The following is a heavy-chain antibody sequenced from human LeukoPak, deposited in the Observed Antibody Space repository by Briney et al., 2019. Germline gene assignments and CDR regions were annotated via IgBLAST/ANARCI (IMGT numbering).Heavy chain of an antibody. CDR2: TRNKAENYLT. CDR3: VTWISGHGY. D-gene: IGHD1-26*01. Sequence: PGGSLRLSCAASGFSFSDHYMDWVRQAPGKGLEWVGRTRNKAENYLTEYAASVKGRLTVSREGSKNSLHLQMNSLKIEDTAVYYCVTWISGHGYWGQGTLVTVSS. V-gene: IGHV3-72*01. CDR1: GFSFSDHY. J-gene: IGHJ4*02.